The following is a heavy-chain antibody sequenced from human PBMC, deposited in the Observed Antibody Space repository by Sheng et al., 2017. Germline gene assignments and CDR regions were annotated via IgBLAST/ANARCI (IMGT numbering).Heavy chain of an antibody. Sequence: EQLVQSGAEVKKPGSSVKVSCKASGGTFSSYAISWVRQAPGQGLEWMGGIIPIFGTANYAQKFQGRVTITADESTSTAYMELSSLRSEDTAVYYCARVGLSLRYFDWLHGRYYYGMDVWDQGP. CDR3: ARVGLSLRYFDWLHGRYYYGMDV. V-gene: IGHV1-69*01. J-gene: IGHJ6*02. CDR2: IIPIFGTA. D-gene: IGHD3-9*01. CDR1: GGTFSSYA.